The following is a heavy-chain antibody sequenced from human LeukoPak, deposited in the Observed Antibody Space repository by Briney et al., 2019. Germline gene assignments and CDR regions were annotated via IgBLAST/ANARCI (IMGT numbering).Heavy chain of an antibody. Sequence: SGTLSLTCTVSGGSISSGSYYWSWIRQPAGKGLEWIGRIETSGSTNYNPSLKSRVTISVDTSKNQFSLKVSSVTAADTAVYYCAREGGYSYGDAPLHFDNWGQGTLVTVSS. J-gene: IGHJ4*02. D-gene: IGHD5-18*01. CDR1: GGSISSGSYY. V-gene: IGHV4-61*02. CDR3: AREGGYSYGDAPLHFDN. CDR2: IETSGST.